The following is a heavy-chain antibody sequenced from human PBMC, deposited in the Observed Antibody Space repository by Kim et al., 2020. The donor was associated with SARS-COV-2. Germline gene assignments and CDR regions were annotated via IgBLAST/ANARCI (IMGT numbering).Heavy chain of an antibody. D-gene: IGHD6-13*01. V-gene: IGHV1-18*01. J-gene: IGHJ4*02. CDR3: ARSLGIAAAEYFDY. Sequence: QKLQGRVTMTPDTSASTAYMELRSLRSDDTAVYYCARSLGIAAAEYFDYWGQGTLVTVSS.